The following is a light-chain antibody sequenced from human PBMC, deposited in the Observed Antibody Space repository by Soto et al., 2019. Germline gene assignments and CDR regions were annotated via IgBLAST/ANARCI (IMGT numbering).Light chain of an antibody. J-gene: IGLJ7*01. CDR3: GAWDGGLVAAV. CDR2: NND. CDR1: SSNIGANA. Sequence: QAVVTQPPSASGTPGQRVTISCSGSSSNIGANAVSWYKQLPGTAPKLLIYNNDQRPSGVPDRFSGSKSGTSASLAISGLQSEDEADYYCGAWDGGLVAAVFGGGTQLTVL. V-gene: IGLV1-44*01.